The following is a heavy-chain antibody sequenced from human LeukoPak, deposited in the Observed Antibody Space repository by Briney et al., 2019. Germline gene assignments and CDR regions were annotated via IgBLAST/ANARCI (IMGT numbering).Heavy chain of an antibody. Sequence: GRSLRLSCAASGFTFSSYAMSWVRQAPGKGLEWVSAISGSGGSTYYADSVKGRFTISRDNSKNTLYLQMNSLRAEDTAVYYCAKSPIAAGLYDWFDPWGQGTLVTVSS. J-gene: IGHJ5*02. CDR3: AKSPIAAGLYDWFDP. CDR1: GFTFSSYA. D-gene: IGHD6-13*01. V-gene: IGHV3-23*01. CDR2: ISGSGGST.